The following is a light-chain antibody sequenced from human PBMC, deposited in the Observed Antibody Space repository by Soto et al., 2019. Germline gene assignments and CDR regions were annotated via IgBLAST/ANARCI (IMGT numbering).Light chain of an antibody. V-gene: IGLV1-51*01. J-gene: IGLJ3*02. CDR2: DNN. Sequence: QSVLTQPPSVSAAPGQRVSISCSGSSSSIGTHYVAWYQQVPGTPPKLLIYDNNKRPSGTPDRFSGSKSGTSATLGITGLQTGDEADYYCGTWDTGLVWVFGGATKLTVL. CDR3: GTWDTGLVWV. CDR1: SSSIGTHY.